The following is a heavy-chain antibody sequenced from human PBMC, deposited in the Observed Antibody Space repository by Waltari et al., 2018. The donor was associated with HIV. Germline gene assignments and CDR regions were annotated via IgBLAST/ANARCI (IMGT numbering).Heavy chain of an antibody. CDR1: GFTFSNYA. J-gene: IGHJ6*02. CDR2: SSGSAYST. D-gene: IGHD6-13*01. V-gene: IGHV3-23*01. Sequence: EVQLLESGGGLVQPGGSLSLSCAASGFTFSNYAMSWVRQAPGKGLEWVSASSGSAYSTYYAESVKGRFTISRDNSKNKLYLQMNSLRAEDTAVYFCVKEHQYSHTWYSYYGMDVWGQGTTVTVSS. CDR3: VKEHQYSHTWYSYYGMDV.